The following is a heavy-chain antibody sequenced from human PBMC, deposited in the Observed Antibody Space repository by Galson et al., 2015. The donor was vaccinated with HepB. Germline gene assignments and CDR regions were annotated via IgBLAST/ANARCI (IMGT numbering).Heavy chain of an antibody. CDR1: GYIFSSYS. CDR3: ARGALIVVVDANPNNWFDP. J-gene: IGHJ5*02. D-gene: IGHD2-15*01. V-gene: IGHV1-18*01. Sequence: SVRVSCKASGYIFSSYSITWVRQAPGQGLEWMGWGSPYTRYTNYAQKFQGRVTMTTDTSTSTAYMELRSLRSDDTAVYYCARGALIVVVDANPNNWFDPWGQGTLVTVSS. CDR2: GSPYTRYT.